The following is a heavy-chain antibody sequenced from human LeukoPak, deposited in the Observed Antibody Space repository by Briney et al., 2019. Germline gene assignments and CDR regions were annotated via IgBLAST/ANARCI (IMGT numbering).Heavy chain of an antibody. CDR1: GFNFNTYW. CDR2: IKQDGSEK. V-gene: IGHV3-7*01. CDR3: ARLSAMLRGPEPIDY. D-gene: IGHD3-10*01. Sequence: SGGSLRLSCAASGFNFNTYWMSWVRQAPGKGLEWVANIKQDGSEKFYVDSMKGRFTISRDNSKNSLFLQMNSLRAEDTATYYCARLSAMLRGPEPIDYWGQGTLVTVSS. J-gene: IGHJ4*01.